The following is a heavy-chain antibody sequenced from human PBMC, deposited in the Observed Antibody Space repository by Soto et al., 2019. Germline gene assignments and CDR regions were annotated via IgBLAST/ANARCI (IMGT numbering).Heavy chain of an antibody. CDR1: GFTFSSYA. J-gene: IGHJ1*01. D-gene: IGHD5-12*01. Sequence: QVQLVESGGGVVQPGRSLRLSCAASGFTFSSYAMHWVRQAPGKGLEWVAVISYDGSNNYYADSVKGRFTISRDNSKNMXYLQMNSLRAEDTAVYYCARERVEMATILAEYFQHWGQGTLVTVSS. CDR2: ISYDGSNN. V-gene: IGHV3-30-3*01. CDR3: ARERVEMATILAEYFQH.